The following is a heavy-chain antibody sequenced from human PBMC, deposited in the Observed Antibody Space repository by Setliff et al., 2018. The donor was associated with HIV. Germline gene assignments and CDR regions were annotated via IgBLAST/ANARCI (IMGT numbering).Heavy chain of an antibody. CDR2: IYYSGST. CDR1: GASIGRRSDC. Sequence: SETLSLTCTVSGASIGRRSDCWGWIRQPPGKGLEWIGSIYYSGSTYYNPSLKSRVTISVDTSKNQFSLKLSSVTAADTAVYYCARRQQLWLLYAFDIWGQGTKVTVSS. J-gene: IGHJ3*02. CDR3: ARRQQLWLLYAFDI. V-gene: IGHV4-39*01. D-gene: IGHD5-18*01.